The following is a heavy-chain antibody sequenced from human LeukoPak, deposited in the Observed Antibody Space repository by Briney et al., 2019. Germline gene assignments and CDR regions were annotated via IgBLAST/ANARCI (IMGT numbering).Heavy chain of an antibody. CDR3: ARVGRIDAPFDY. CDR1: GYTFTSYY. J-gene: IGHJ4*02. Sequence: ASVKVSCKASGYTFTSYYMHWVRQAPGQGLEWMGIINPSGGSTSYAQKFQGRVTMTRDMSTSTVYMELSSLRSEDTAVYYCARVGRIDAPFDYWGQGTLVTVSS. CDR2: INPSGGST. D-gene: IGHD2-15*01. V-gene: IGHV1-46*01.